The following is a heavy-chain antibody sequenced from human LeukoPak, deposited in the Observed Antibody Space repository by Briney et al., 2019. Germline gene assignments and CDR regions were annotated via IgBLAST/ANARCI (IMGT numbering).Heavy chain of an antibody. D-gene: IGHD7-27*01. CDR2: IYYSGST. J-gene: IGHJ4*02. CDR3: ASYPTPPSGDFPDY. V-gene: IGHV4-61*08. Sequence: SETLSLTCTASGGSVSSGDYYWSWIRQPPGKGLQWIGFIYYSGSTNYNPTPQSRVSISEDTSKNQYCLNLSSVTAADTAIYYCASYPTPPSGDFPDYWGQGTLVTVSS. CDR1: GGSVSSGDYY.